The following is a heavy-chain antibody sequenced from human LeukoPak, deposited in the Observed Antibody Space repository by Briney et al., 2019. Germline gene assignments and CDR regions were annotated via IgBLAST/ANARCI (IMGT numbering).Heavy chain of an antibody. J-gene: IGHJ6*03. CDR2: IYTSGST. CDR1: GGSITSGGSISTAGNY. Sequence: PSETLSLTCTVSGGSITSGGSISTAGNYWIWIRQPAGQGLEWIGRIYTSGSTNYNPSLKSRVTISVDTSKNQFSLKLSSVTAADTAVYYCARSPGGYGSYYYYYYMDVWGKGTTVTISS. V-gene: IGHV4-61*02. D-gene: IGHD6-25*01. CDR3: ARSPGGYGSYYYYYYMDV.